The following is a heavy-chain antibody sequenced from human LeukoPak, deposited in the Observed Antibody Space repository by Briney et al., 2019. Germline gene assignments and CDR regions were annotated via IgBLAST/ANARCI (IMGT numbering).Heavy chain of an antibody. V-gene: IGHV3-7*01. D-gene: IGHD3-3*01. CDR1: GFTFSSYW. J-gene: IGHJ6*03. CDR2: IKQDGSEK. Sequence: PGGSLRLSCAASGFTFSSYWMSWVRQAPGKGLEWVANIKQDGSEKYYVDSVKGRFTISRDNAKNSLYLQMNSLRAEDTAVYYCARAFHLRPGPRLEDFWSGSSHCYMDVWGKGTTVTVSS. CDR3: ARAFHLRPGPRLEDFWSGSSHCYMDV.